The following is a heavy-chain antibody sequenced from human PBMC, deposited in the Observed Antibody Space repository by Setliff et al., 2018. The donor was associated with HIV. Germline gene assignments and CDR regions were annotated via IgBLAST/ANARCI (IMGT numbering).Heavy chain of an antibody. Sequence: PGGSLRLSCAASGFSFSTYSLNWVRQAPGKGPEWVSSISSSSNYIDYVDSVKDRFIISRDNAKSSLYLQMNALRVEDTAVYYCTRGRPLGVPDHWGQGTLVTVS. CDR1: GFSFSTYS. V-gene: IGHV3-21*01. CDR2: ISSSSNYI. J-gene: IGHJ4*02. D-gene: IGHD3-10*01. CDR3: TRGRPLGVPDH.